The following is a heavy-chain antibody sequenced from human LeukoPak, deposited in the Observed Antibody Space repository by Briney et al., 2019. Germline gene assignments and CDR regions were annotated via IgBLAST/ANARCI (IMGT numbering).Heavy chain of an antibody. J-gene: IGHJ4*02. CDR2: IYHSGGT. D-gene: IGHD1-1*01. V-gene: IGHV4-30-2*03. CDR3: ARHERQISGFDY. Sequence: SETLSLTCAVSGDSINSGGYSWSWIRQPPGKGLEWIGYIYHSGGTYSSPSLKSRVTISVDTSKNQFSLKLSSVTAADTAVYYCARHERQISGFDYWGQGTLVTVSS. CDR1: GDSINSGGYS.